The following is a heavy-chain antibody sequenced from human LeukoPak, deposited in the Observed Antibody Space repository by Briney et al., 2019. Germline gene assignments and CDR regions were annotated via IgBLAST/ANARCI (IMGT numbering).Heavy chain of an antibody. D-gene: IGHD3-22*01. V-gene: IGHV4-39*07. CDR1: GGSIISSDYH. Sequence: SEALSLTCTVSGGSIISSDYHWGWVRQPPGKGLEWIGTISYSGNTDYNPSLRSRVTISVDTSKNQFSLKLSSVTAADTAVYYCARGVSGDSSGYYPDYWGQGTLVTVSS. CDR3: ARGVSGDSSGYYPDY. CDR2: ISYSGNT. J-gene: IGHJ4*02.